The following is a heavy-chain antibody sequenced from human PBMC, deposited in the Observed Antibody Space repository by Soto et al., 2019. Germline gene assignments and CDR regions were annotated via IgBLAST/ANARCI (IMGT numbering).Heavy chain of an antibody. CDR3: ARASGYDYSFDY. V-gene: IGHV4-61*01. D-gene: IGHD5-12*01. CDR2: IYYSGST. CDR1: GGSFSSGSYY. Sequence: SETLSLTCTVSGGSFSSGSYYWSWIRQPPGKGLEWIGYIYYSGSTNYNPSLKSRVTISVDTSKNQFSLKLSSVTAADTAVYYCARASGYDYSFDYWGQGTLVTVSS. J-gene: IGHJ4*02.